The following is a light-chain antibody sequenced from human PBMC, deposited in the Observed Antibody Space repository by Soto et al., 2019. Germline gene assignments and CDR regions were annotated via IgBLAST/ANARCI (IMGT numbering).Light chain of an antibody. V-gene: IGLV2-8*01. Sequence: QSALTQPPSASGSPGQSVTISCTGTSSDVGGYNFVSWYQQHPGKAPKLMIYEVNKRPSGVPDRFSGSKSGNMASLTVSGLQAEDEADYYCSSYAGSNKDVFGTGTKLTVL. CDR1: SSDVGGYNF. CDR3: SSYAGSNKDV. J-gene: IGLJ1*01. CDR2: EVN.